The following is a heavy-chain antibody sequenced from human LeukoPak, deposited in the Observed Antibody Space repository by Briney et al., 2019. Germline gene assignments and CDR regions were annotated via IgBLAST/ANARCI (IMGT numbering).Heavy chain of an antibody. Sequence: ETLSLTCTVSGSFISSYYWSWLGQPSGKGLEWIGYIYYSGSTNYNPSLESRVTISIDTSKNQFSLNLTSVTAADTDVYYCEREQYGLLLHYWGEGTRVTVSS. J-gene: IGHJ4*02. CDR1: GSFISSYY. D-gene: IGHD2-2*01. CDR2: IYYSGST. CDR3: EREQYGLLLHY. V-gene: IGHV4-59*01.